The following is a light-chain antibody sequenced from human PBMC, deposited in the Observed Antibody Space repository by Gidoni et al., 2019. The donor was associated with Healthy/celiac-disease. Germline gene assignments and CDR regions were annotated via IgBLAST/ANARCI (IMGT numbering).Light chain of an antibody. Sequence: EILLRQSPATLSLSPGERATLSCRASQSVSSFLAWYQQKPGQAPRLLIYDAFNRATGIPARFSGSGSGTDFTLTISSLEPEDFAVYYCQQRSNWPLLTFGGGTKVEIK. CDR2: DAF. CDR3: QQRSNWPLLT. J-gene: IGKJ4*01. CDR1: QSVSSF. V-gene: IGKV3-11*01.